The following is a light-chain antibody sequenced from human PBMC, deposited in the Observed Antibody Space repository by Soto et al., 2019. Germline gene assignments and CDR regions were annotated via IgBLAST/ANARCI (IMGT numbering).Light chain of an antibody. J-gene: IGKJ5*01. V-gene: IGKV3-20*01. CDR1: QSVSSN. CDR2: DTS. CDR3: QQYGTSEII. Sequence: EIVLTQSPATLSVSPGERATLSFRASQSVSSNLAWHQQRPGQAPRLLIYDTSSRATGVPDRYSASGSGTDFTLTISRLEPEDFAVFFCQQYGTSEIIFGQGTRLEIK.